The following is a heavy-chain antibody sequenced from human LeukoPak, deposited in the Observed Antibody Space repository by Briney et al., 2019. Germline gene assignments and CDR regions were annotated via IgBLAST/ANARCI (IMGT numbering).Heavy chain of an antibody. D-gene: IGHD3-22*01. CDR3: ARDRPYDSSGQIDY. CDR2: IYYSGST. CDR1: GGSISSSSYY. Sequence: SETLSLTCTVSGGSISSSSYYWGWIRQPPGKGLEWIGSIYYSGSTYYNPSLKSRVTISVDTSKNQFSLKLSSVTAADTAVYYCARDRPYDSSGQIDYWGQGTLVTVSS. V-gene: IGHV4-39*07. J-gene: IGHJ4*02.